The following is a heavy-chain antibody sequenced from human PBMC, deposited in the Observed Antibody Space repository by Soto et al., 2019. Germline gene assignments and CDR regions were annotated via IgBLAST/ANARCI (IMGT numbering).Heavy chain of an antibody. V-gene: IGHV1-18*01. Sequence: QVQLVQSGAEVKKPGASVKVSCKASGDIFTSYGISWVRQAPGQGLEWMGWISAYIGNTNYAQKFQGRVTMTTDTSTSTAYMELRSLRSDDTAVYYCARDQEGITMIVGGTWGQGTLVTVSS. D-gene: IGHD3-22*01. CDR1: GDIFTSYG. J-gene: IGHJ5*02. CDR2: ISAYIGNT. CDR3: ARDQEGITMIVGGT.